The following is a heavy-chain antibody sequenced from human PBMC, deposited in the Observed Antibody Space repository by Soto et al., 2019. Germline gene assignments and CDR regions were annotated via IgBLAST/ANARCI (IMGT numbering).Heavy chain of an antibody. CDR1: GGSISSYY. J-gene: IGHJ4*02. CDR2: IYYSGSI. CDR3: ASRYGYCFDY. Sequence: SEPLSLTFTVFGGSISSYYWSWIRQRPGKGLEGIGYIYYSGSINYKPSLTSRTTISEETSTYPLSLKMSSVTTAATAAYFCASRYGYCFDYWGKGTLVTVS. D-gene: IGHD2-2*03. V-gene: IGHV4-59*08.